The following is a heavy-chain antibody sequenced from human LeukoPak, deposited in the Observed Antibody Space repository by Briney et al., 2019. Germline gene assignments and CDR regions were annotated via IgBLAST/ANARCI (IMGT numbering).Heavy chain of an antibody. D-gene: IGHD2-21*01. Sequence: PSGTLSLTCIVSGYSIGSDFYWGWIRQPPGKGLEWIASIYRSGNTYSNSSLKSRVRMSIDTSKNHFFLRLTSVTAADTAVYYCARHSVASPSDAWGPGTLVTVSS. V-gene: IGHV4-38-2*02. CDR1: GYSIGSDFY. CDR2: IYRSGNT. CDR3: ARHSVASPSDA. J-gene: IGHJ5*02.